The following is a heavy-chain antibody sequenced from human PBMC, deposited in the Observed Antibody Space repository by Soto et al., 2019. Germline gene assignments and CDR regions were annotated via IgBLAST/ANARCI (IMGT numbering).Heavy chain of an antibody. Sequence: ASVKVSCKVSGYTLTELSMHWVRQAPGKGLEWMGGFDPEDGETIYAQKFQGRVTMTEDTSTDTAYMELSSLRSEDTAVYYCATLITMVRGVIFNWFDPWGQGTLVTVSS. J-gene: IGHJ5*02. V-gene: IGHV1-24*01. D-gene: IGHD3-10*01. CDR1: GYTLTELS. CDR3: ATLITMVRGVIFNWFDP. CDR2: FDPEDGET.